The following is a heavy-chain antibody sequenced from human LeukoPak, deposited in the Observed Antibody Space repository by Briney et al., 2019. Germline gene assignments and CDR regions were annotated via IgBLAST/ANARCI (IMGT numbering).Heavy chain of an antibody. D-gene: IGHD1-26*01. J-gene: IGHJ4*02. CDR3: AKDNHVGQLGSFFDY. CDR2: ISGSGSST. Sequence: GGSLRLSCAASGFTFSSYAMSWVRQAPGEGLQWVSDISGSGSSTYYADSVRGRFTISRDNSKNTLYLQMNSLRAEDTAMYYCAKDNHVGQLGSFFDYWGQGTLVTVSS. V-gene: IGHV3-23*01. CDR1: GFTFSSYA.